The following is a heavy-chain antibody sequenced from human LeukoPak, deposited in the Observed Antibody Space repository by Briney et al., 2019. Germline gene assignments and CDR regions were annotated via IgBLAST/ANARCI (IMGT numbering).Heavy chain of an antibody. J-gene: IGHJ4*02. CDR1: GFTFSSYS. CDR2: ISSSSSYI. Sequence: GXSLRLSCAASGFTFSSYSMNWVRQAPGKGLEWVSSISSSSSYIYYEDSVKGRFTISRDNAKNSLYLQMNSLRAEDTAVYYCARVLGIAAAGNDYWGQGTLVTVSS. D-gene: IGHD6-13*01. V-gene: IGHV3-21*01. CDR3: ARVLGIAAAGNDY.